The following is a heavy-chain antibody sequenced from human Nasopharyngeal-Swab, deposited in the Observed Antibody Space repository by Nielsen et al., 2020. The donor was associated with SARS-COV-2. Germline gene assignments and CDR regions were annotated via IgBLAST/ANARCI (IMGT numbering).Heavy chain of an antibody. J-gene: IGHJ6*02. CDR3: ARDGIAAAGYYYYYYGMDV. Sequence: WIRQSPSRGLEWLGRTYYRSKWYNDYAVSVKSRITINSDTSKNQFSLHLNSVTPEDTAVYYCARDGIAAAGYYYYYYGMDVWGQGTTVTVSS. V-gene: IGHV6-1*01. D-gene: IGHD6-13*01. CDR2: TYYRSKWYN.